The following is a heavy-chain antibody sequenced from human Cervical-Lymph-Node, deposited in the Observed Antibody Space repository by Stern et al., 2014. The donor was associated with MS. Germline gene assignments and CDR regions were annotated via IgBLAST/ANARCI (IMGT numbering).Heavy chain of an antibody. CDR2: PGDSDT. V-gene: IGHV5-51*01. D-gene: IGHD3-10*01. J-gene: IGHJ4*02. CDR3: ARQGGPGYYGSGSHDY. CDR1: GYSFTSY. Sequence: EVQLVESGAEVKKPGESLKISCKGSGYSFTSYCPGDSDTRYSPSFQGQVTISADKSISTAYLQWSSLKASDTAMYYCARQGGPGYYGSGSHDYWGQGTLVTVSS.